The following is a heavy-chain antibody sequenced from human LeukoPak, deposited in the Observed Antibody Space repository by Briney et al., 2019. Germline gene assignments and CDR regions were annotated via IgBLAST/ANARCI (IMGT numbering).Heavy chain of an antibody. CDR3: ARDKASGYTLD. V-gene: IGHV4-59*01. Sequence: SETLSLTCIVSGGSIRNYYWSWIRQPPGKGLEWIGYIYYSGTTNYNPSLKSRVTISVDTSKNQFSLKLSSVTAADTAVYYCARDKASGYTLDWGQGTLVTVSS. CDR2: IYYSGTT. CDR1: GGSIRNYY. J-gene: IGHJ4*02. D-gene: IGHD3-22*01.